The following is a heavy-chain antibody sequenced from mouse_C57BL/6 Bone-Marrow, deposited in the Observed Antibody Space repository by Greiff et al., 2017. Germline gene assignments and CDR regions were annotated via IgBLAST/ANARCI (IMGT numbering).Heavy chain of an antibody. CDR3: ARKGIYDGYYDYAMDY. V-gene: IGHV2-2*01. CDR1: GFSLTSYG. Sequence: QVQLKESGPGLVQPSQSLSITCTVSGFSLTSYGVHWVRQSPGKGLEWLGVIWSGGSTDYNAAFISRLSISKDNSKSQVFFKMNSLQADDTAIYYCARKGIYDGYYDYAMDYWGQGTSVTVSS. J-gene: IGHJ4*01. CDR2: IWSGGST. D-gene: IGHD2-3*01.